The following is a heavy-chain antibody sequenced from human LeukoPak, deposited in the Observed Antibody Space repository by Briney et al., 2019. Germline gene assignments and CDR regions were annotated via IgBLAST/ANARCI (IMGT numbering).Heavy chain of an antibody. V-gene: IGHV4-59*08. J-gene: IGHJ6*02. CDR1: GGSIRSYY. D-gene: IGHD1-1*01. CDR2: INYSGST. CDR3: ARHGTSSFYYYAMDV. Sequence: SETLSLTCTVSGGSIRSYYWSWIRQSPGKGLEWIGYINYSGSTNYNPSLKSRVTTSVDTSKNQFSLKLSSVTAADTAVYYCARHGTSSFYYYAMDVWGQGTTVTVSS.